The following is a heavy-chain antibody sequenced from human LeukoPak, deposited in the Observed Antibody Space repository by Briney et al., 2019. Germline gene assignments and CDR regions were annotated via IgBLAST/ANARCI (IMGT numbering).Heavy chain of an antibody. CDR3: AREGMRGIYDSSGYYPDPFDY. J-gene: IGHJ4*02. D-gene: IGHD3-22*01. V-gene: IGHV3-48*01. CDR1: GFTFSSYS. CDR2: ISSSSSTI. Sequence: GGSLRLSCAASGFTFSSYSMNWVRQAPGKGLEWVSYISSSSSTIYYADSVKGRFTISRDNAKNSLYLQMNSLRAEDTAAYYCAREGMRGIYDSSGYYPDPFDYWGQGTLVTVSS.